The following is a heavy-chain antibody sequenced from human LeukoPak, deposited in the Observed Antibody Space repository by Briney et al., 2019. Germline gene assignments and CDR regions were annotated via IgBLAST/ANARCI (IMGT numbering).Heavy chain of an antibody. V-gene: IGHV3-48*03. Sequence: GGSLRLSCAASGFTFSSYEMHWVRQAPGEGLERVSYISKSGSTIYYADSVKGRFTISRDKAKNSLYLQMNSLRAEDTAVYYCARDYGGSSPFDYWRQGTLVTVSS. D-gene: IGHD4-23*01. CDR2: ISKSGSTI. J-gene: IGHJ4*02. CDR1: GFTFSSYE. CDR3: ARDYGGSSPFDY.